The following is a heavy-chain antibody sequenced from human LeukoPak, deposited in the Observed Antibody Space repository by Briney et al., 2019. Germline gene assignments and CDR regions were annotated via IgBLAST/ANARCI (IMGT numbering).Heavy chain of an antibody. Sequence: GGSLRLSCAASGFTFSSYAMHWVRQAPGKGLEWVAVISYDGSNKYYADSVKGRFTISRDNSKNTLYLQMNSLRDEDTAVYYCARDQPGIPWGQGTLVTVSS. CDR1: GFTFSSYA. CDR3: ARDQPGIP. D-gene: IGHD6-13*01. CDR2: ISYDGSNK. J-gene: IGHJ4*02. V-gene: IGHV3-30-3*01.